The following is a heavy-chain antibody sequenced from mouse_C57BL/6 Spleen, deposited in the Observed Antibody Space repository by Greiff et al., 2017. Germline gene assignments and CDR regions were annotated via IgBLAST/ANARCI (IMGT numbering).Heavy chain of an antibody. V-gene: IGHV1-69*01. CDR3: ARGYGTPAWFAY. J-gene: IGHJ3*01. Sequence: VQLQQSGAELVMPGASVKLSCKASGYTFTSYWMHWVKQRPGQGLEWIGEIDPSDSYTNYNQKFKGKSTLTVDKSSSTAYMQLSSLTSEDSAVYYCARGYGTPAWFAYWGQGTLVTVSA. CDR1: GYTFTSYW. D-gene: IGHD1-1*01. CDR2: IDPSDSYT.